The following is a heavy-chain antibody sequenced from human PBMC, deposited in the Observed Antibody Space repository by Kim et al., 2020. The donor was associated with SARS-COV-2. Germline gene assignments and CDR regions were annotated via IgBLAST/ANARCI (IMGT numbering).Heavy chain of an antibody. Sequence: YAQRLQGRVTMTTDTSTSTAYMELRSLRSDDTAVYYCARGDSSGYFPFDYWGQGTLVTVSS. D-gene: IGHD3-22*01. J-gene: IGHJ4*02. CDR3: ARGDSSGYFPFDY. V-gene: IGHV1-18*01.